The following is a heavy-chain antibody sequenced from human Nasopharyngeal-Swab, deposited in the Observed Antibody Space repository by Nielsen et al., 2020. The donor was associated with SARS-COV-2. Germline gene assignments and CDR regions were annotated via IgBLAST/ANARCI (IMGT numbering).Heavy chain of an antibody. D-gene: IGHD2-2*01. CDR1: GGSFSNYA. CDR2: IIPLLGIA. J-gene: IGHJ3*02. Sequence: SAKVFCKASGGSFSNYAISWVRHAPGQGLQWMGGIIPLLGIANYAQKFQDSVTITADKSTSTAYMELSSLRSEDTAVYYCARSGWAYCSGTRCYDAFDIWGQGTMVTVSS. CDR3: ARSGWAYCSGTRCYDAFDI. V-gene: IGHV1-69*10.